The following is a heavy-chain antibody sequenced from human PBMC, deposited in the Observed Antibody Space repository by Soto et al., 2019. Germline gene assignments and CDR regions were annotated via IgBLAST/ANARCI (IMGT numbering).Heavy chain of an antibody. J-gene: IGHJ6*02. D-gene: IGHD2-21*02. V-gene: IGHV4-59*01. CDR1: GGSISSYY. CDR3: ARDLWGYCGTDCYPLDV. Sequence: SETLSLTCTVSGGSISSYYWNWIRQPPGKGLEWIGYIYYSGSTNYNPSLKSRVTISVDTSKNQFSLKLSSVTAADTAVYYCARDLWGYCGTDCYPLDVWGQGTKVTVSS. CDR2: IYYSGST.